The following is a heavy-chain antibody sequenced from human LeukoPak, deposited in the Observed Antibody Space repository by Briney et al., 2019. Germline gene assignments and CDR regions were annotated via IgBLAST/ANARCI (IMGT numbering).Heavy chain of an antibody. CDR1: GFTFSSYS. CDR3: ARHYDTYGYGMDV. D-gene: IGHD5-18*01. J-gene: IGHJ6*02. V-gene: IGHV3-21*01. Sequence: PGGSLRLSCAASGFTFSSYSMKWVRQAPGKGLEWVSSISSSSCYIYYADSVKGRFTISRDNAKKSLYLQMNSLRAEDTAVYYCARHYDTYGYGMDVWGQGTTVTVSS. CDR2: ISSSSCYI.